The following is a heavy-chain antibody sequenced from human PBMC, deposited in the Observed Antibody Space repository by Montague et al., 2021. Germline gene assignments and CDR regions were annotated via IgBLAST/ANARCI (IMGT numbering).Heavy chain of an antibody. CDR3: ARVAAWGYYDTSGPNWFDP. J-gene: IGHJ5*02. CDR2: IFHNGST. V-gene: IGHV4-4*02. CDR1: GGSISSNNW. D-gene: IGHD3-22*01. Sequence: SETLPLTCAASGGSISSNNWWTWVRQPPGKGLEWIGEIFHNGSTTYSPSLKSRVTISMDKSKNQFSLKLTSVTAADTAVYYCARVAAWGYYDTSGPNWFDPWGQGTLVTVSS.